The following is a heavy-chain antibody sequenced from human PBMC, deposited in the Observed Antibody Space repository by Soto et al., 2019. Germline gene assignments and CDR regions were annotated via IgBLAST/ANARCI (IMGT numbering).Heavy chain of an antibody. D-gene: IGHD6-19*01. V-gene: IGHV3-30-3*01. Sequence: QVQLVESGGGVVQPGRSLRLSCAASGFTFSSYAMHWVRQAPGKGLEWVAVISYDGSNKYYADSVKGRFTISRDNSKNTLYLQMNRLRAEDTAVYYCARDGKGAVAGTLVDYWGQGTLVTVSS. CDR3: ARDGKGAVAGTLVDY. CDR1: GFTFSSYA. J-gene: IGHJ4*02. CDR2: ISYDGSNK.